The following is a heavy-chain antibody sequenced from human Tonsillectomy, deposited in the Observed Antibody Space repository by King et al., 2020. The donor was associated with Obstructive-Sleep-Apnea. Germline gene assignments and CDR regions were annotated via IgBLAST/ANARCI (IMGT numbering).Heavy chain of an antibody. D-gene: IGHD6-19*01. J-gene: IGHJ4*02. Sequence: VQLVESGAEVKKPGESLSISCKGSGYSFSNYWINWVRQMPGKGLEWMGRIDPSDSYTSYSPSFQGHVTISADKSINTAYLQWSSLEASDTAIYYCAGRLSGGTSGWFSVPFDCWGQGTLVTVSS. CDR1: GYSFSNYW. CDR2: IDPSDSYT. V-gene: IGHV5-10-1*03. CDR3: AGRLSGGTSGWFSVPFDC.